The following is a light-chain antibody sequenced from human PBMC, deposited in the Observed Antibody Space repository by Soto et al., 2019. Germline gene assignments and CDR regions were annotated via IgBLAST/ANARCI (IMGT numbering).Light chain of an antibody. V-gene: IGKV3-15*01. CDR3: QQYNNWTPT. CDR1: QSVSSN. J-gene: IGKJ3*01. CDR2: GAS. Sequence: EIVITQSPATLSVSPGERATLSCRATQSVSSNLAWYQQKPGQAPRLLIYGASTRATGIPARFSCSGAGTECTRTISSLQSEDFAVYYCQQYNNWTPTFGPGTQVDIK.